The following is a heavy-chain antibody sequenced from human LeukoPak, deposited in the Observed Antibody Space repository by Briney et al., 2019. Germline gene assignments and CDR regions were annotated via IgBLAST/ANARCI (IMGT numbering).Heavy chain of an antibody. V-gene: IGHV4-39*01. Sequence: PSETLSLTCTVSGGSISSSNYYRGWIRLPPGKGLVWIGGIYHTGNIHYNPSLKSRVTISVDTSKNQLSLRLNSVTAADTALYYCILGGKLDYWGQGILVTVSS. J-gene: IGHJ4*02. D-gene: IGHD3-10*01. CDR3: ILGGKLDY. CDR2: IYHTGNI. CDR1: GGSISSSNYY.